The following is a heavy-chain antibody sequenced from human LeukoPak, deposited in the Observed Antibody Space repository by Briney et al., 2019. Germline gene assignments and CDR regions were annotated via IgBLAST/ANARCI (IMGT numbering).Heavy chain of an antibody. Sequence: PSETLSLTCAVSGHSISDGYYWGWIRLPPGKGLECIGIIYHNGSAFYRPSLKSRVTISVDTSQNQLSLTLTSVTAADTAMYYCAGASTWTSFAPWGQGTLVTVSS. CDR2: IYHNGSA. D-gene: IGHD5/OR15-5a*01. V-gene: IGHV4-38-2*01. CDR1: GHSISDGYY. J-gene: IGHJ5*02. CDR3: AGASTWTSFAP.